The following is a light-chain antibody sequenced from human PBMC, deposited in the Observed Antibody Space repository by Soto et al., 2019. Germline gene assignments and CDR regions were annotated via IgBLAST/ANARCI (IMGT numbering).Light chain of an antibody. CDR1: SSDVGSHNR. CDR3: NSYASGGTFV. J-gene: IGLJ2*01. Sequence: QSALTQPPSVSGSPGQSVTISCTGTSSDVGSHNRVSWYHQPPGTAPKLMIYEVSNRPSGVPDRFSGSKSGNTASLTISGLQAEDEADYYYNSYASGGTFVFGGGTKVTVL. V-gene: IGLV2-18*02. CDR2: EVS.